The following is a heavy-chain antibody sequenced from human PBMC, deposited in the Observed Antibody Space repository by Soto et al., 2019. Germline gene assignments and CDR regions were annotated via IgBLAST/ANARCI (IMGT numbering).Heavy chain of an antibody. CDR1: GGTFSSYA. V-gene: IGHV1-69*12. CDR2: IIPIFGTA. Sequence: QVQLVQSGAEVKKHGSSVKVSCKASGGTFSSYAINWVRQAPGQGLEWMGGIIPIFGTANYAQKFQGRVTITADESTSTAYMELSSLRSEDTAVYYCAREGGNRDIVLVPAEIHPFDYWGQGTLVTVSS. D-gene: IGHD2-2*01. CDR3: AREGGNRDIVLVPAEIHPFDY. J-gene: IGHJ4*02.